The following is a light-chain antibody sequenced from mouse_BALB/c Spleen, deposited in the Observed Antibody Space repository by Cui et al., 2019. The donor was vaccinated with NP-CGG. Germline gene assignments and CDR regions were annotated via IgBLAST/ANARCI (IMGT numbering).Light chain of an antibody. CDR1: TGAVATNNY. CDR2: GTN. V-gene: IGLV1*01. J-gene: IGLJ1*01. Sequence: QAVLPQESALLVSPGETVTLTCRSSTGAVATNNYANWVQEKPDHLFTGLIGGTNNRAPGVPARFSGSLIGDKAALTITGAQTEDEALYFCALWYSNHWVFGGGTKLTVL. CDR3: ALWYSNHWV.